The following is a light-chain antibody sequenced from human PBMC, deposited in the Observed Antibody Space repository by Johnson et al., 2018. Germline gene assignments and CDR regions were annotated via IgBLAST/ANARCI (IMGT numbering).Light chain of an antibody. CDR1: SSNIGNNY. CDR2: ENN. CDR3: GTWDSSLSAGNV. J-gene: IGLJ1*01. Sequence: QSVLTQPPSVSAAPAQKVTISCSGSSSNIGNNYVSWYQQLPGTAPKLLIYENNKRPSGIPDRFSGSKSGTSATLGITGLQTGDEADYYCGTWDSSLSAGNVLGTWTKVTVL. V-gene: IGLV1-51*02.